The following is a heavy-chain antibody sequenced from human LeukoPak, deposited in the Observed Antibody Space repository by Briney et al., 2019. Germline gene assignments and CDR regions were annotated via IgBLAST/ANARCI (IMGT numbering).Heavy chain of an antibody. CDR2: IIPILGIA. V-gene: IGHV1-69*04. J-gene: IGHJ4*02. CDR1: GGTFSSYA. CDR3: ARGRITMVRGVTRVYYFDY. D-gene: IGHD3-10*01. Sequence: ASVKVSCKASGGTFSSYAISWVRQAPGQGLEWMGRIIPILGIANYAQKFQGRVTITADKSTGTAYMELSSLRSEDTAVYYCARGRITMVRGVTRVYYFDYWGQGTLVTVPS.